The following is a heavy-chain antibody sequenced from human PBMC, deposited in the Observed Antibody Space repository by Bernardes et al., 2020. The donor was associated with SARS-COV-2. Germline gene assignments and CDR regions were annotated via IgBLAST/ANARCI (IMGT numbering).Heavy chain of an antibody. V-gene: IGHV1-8*01. J-gene: IGHJ4*02. D-gene: IGHD3-10*01. Sequence: ASVKVSCKASGYTFTSYHINWVRQATGQGLEWMGWMNPNSGDTGYAQKFQGRVTMTRNTAISTAHMELSNLRSEDTAVYYCARVPRITSARGDPRWYFFDDGGQGTLVTVSS. CDR1: GYTFTSYH. CDR2: MNPNSGDT. CDR3: ARVPRITSARGDPRWYFFDD.